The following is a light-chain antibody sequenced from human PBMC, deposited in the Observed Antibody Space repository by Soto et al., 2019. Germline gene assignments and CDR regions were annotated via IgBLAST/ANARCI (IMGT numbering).Light chain of an antibody. CDR1: QSISSN. J-gene: IGKJ4*01. Sequence: IVMTQSPATLFVSPGERSSLSCRASQSISSNLAWYQQTPAQAPSLIXFRTSSRATGLPASFSGSGSGTELNLTISSLQSEDFGVYDGQQYNNWPRATFGGGTKVDIK. CDR2: RTS. V-gene: IGKV3-15*01. CDR3: QQYNNWPRAT.